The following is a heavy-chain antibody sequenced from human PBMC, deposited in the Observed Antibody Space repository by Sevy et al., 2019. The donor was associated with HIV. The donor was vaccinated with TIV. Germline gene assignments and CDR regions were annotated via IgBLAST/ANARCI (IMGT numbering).Heavy chain of an antibody. D-gene: IGHD6-19*01. V-gene: IGHV3-53*01. Sequence: GSLRLSCAASGFTVTFNSMSWVRQAPGRELVWVSVIYVGRNAYYADSVKGRFTIFRDSFKDTVDLQMDSLRPEDSGVYYCVRERAGIDHWGQGTLVTVSS. CDR2: IYVGRNA. CDR3: VRERAGIDH. CDR1: GFTVTFNS. J-gene: IGHJ4*02.